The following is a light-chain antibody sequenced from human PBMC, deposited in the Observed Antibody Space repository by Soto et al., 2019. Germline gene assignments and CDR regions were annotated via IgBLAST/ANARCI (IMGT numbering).Light chain of an antibody. CDR3: QLYGSSPPRYT. J-gene: IGKJ2*01. CDR1: QSVSSSY. CDR2: AAS. Sequence: ESVLTQSPGTLSLSPGERAALSCRASQSVSSSYLAWYQQKSGQAPRLLIYAASTRATGIPDRFSGSGSGTDFTLTISRLEPEDFAVYFGQLYGSSPPRYTFGQGTKLDIK. V-gene: IGKV3-20*01.